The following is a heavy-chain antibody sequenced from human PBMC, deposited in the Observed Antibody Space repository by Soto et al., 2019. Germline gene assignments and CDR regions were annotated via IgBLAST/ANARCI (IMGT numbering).Heavy chain of an antibody. V-gene: IGHV3-30*04. D-gene: IGHD6-19*01. CDR1: GLTFVRHA. CDR3: AGERETSSWFLSGFEY. Sequence: QVQLVESGGGVVQPGRSLRLSCAASGLTFVRHAMHWVRQVPGKRLEWVAAISDDGTKKHCVDSVNGRFSISRDKFRNTVFLRMNSLRAEDTAAYFCAGERETSSWFLSGFEYWGQGTLVTVSS. CDR2: ISDDGTKK. J-gene: IGHJ4*02.